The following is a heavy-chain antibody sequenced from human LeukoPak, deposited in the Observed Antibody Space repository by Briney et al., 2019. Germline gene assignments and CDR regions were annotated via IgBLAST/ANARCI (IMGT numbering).Heavy chain of an antibody. J-gene: IGHJ4*02. CDR1: GGSFSGYY. V-gene: IGHV4-34*01. CDR3: ASVPIAVAGRGLFDY. Sequence: SDTLSLTCAVYGGSFSGYYWSWIRQPPGKGLEWIGEINHSGSTNYNPSLKSRVTISVDTSKNQFSLKLSSVTAADTAVYYCASVPIAVAGRGLFDYWGQGTLVTVSS. CDR2: INHSGST. D-gene: IGHD6-19*01.